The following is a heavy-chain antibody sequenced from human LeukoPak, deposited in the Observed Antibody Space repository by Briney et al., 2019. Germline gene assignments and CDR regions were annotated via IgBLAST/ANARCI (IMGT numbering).Heavy chain of an antibody. CDR2: SSASGDST. J-gene: IGHJ4*02. CDR1: GFTFSSYA. V-gene: IGHV3-23*01. D-gene: IGHD6-13*01. CDR3: ASEIAAGDY. Sequence: GGSLRLSCAASGFTFSSYAMSWVRQAPGKGLEWVSASSASGDSTYYADSVKGRFTISRDNSKNTLYLQMNSLRAEDTAVYYCASEIAAGDYWGQGTLVTVSS.